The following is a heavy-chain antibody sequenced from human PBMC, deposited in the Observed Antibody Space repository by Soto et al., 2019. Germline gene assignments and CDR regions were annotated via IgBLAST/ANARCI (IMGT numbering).Heavy chain of an antibody. CDR2: INHSGST. D-gene: IGHD3-9*01. CDR3: TRGAERTVPPTVQRQLDWVCGH. J-gene: IGHJ4*02. V-gene: IGHV4-34*01. Sequence: SETLSLTCAVYGGSFSGYYWTWIRQPPGTGLEWIGEINHSGSTRYSPSFQGRVTMSVDRSITTTYLQWNTLQASDTATYYCTRGAERTVPPTVQRQLDWVCGHWGQGTPVTVSS. CDR1: GGSFSGYY.